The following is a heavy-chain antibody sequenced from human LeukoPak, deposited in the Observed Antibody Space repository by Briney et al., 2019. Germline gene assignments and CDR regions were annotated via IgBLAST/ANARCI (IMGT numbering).Heavy chain of an antibody. D-gene: IGHD1-26*01. CDR2: IKQDGSEK. CDR3: ARDQVGASYNWFDP. J-gene: IGHJ5*02. Sequence: PGGSLRLSCAASGFTFSSYWMSWVRQAPGKGLEWVANIKQDGSEKYYVDSAKGRFTISRDNAKNSLYLQMNSLRAEDTAVYYCARDQVGASYNWFDPWGQGTLVTVSS. V-gene: IGHV3-7*01. CDR1: GFTFSSYW.